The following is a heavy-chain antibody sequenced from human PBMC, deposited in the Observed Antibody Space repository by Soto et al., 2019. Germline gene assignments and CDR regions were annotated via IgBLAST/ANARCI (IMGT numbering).Heavy chain of an antibody. CDR3: ARGDPLLWFGEKVYFGMDV. CDR2: IYYSGST. D-gene: IGHD3-10*01. J-gene: IGHJ6*02. CDR1: GGSISSYY. Sequence: QVQLQESGPGLVKPSETLSLTCTVSGGSISSYYWSWIRQPPGKGLEWIGYIYYSGSTNYNPSLKTQVTRSVVTSKNQFSLMLSSATAADTAVYYCARGDPLLWFGEKVYFGMDVWGQGTTVPVSS. V-gene: IGHV4-59*01.